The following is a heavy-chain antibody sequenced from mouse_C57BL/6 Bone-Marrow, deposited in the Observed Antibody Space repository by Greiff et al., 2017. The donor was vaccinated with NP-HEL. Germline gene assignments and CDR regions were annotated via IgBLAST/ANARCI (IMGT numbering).Heavy chain of an antibody. CDR1: GYTFTSYW. V-gene: IGHV1-59*01. D-gene: IGHD2-2*01. J-gene: IGHJ3*01. Sequence: VKLQQPGAELVRPGTSVKLSCKASGYTFTSYWMHWVKQRPGQGLEWIGVIDPSDSYTNYNQKFKGKATLTVDTSTSTAYMQLSSLTSEDTAVYYCARVSNMVTWFAYWGQGTLVTVTA. CDR2: IDPSDSYT. CDR3: ARVSNMVTWFAY.